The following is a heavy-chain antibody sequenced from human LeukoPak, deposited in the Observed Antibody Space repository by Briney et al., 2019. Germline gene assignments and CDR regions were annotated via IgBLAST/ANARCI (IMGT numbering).Heavy chain of an antibody. CDR3: ARGPRNDP. CDR1: GYTFISYG. V-gene: IGHV1-18*01. CDR2: ISAHNGDT. J-gene: IGHJ5*02. Sequence: ASMKVSCKASGYTFISYGISWVRQAPGQGLEWVGWISAHNGDTNYAQKFQGRVTMTTDTSTNTIYMELRSLRSDDTAVYYCARGPRNDPWGQGTLVTVSS. D-gene: IGHD1-14*01.